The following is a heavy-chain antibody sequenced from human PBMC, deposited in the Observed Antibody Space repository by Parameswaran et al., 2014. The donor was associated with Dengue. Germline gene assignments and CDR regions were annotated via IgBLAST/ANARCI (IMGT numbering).Heavy chain of an antibody. CDR2: IIPIFGTA. J-gene: IGHJ4*02. V-gene: IGHV1-69*01. Sequence: VRQMPGKGLEWMGGIIPIFGTANYAQKFQGRVTITADESTSTAYMELSSLRSEDTAVYYCAREDSSGSVDYWGQGTLVTVSS. D-gene: IGHD3-22*01. CDR3: AREDSSGSVDY.